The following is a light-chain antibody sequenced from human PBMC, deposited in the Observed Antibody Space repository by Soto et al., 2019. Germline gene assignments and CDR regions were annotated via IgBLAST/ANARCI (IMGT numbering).Light chain of an antibody. CDR2: DVT. Sequence: QSALTQPASVSGSPGQSMTISCTGSSSDIGGYNYVSWYQQHPGKAPKLIIYDVTYRPSGLSDRFSASKSVSTASLTISGLQPEVEADYYCSSDSGSTTHILFGGGTKLTVL. CDR1: SSDIGGYNY. V-gene: IGLV2-14*01. CDR3: SSDSGSTTHIL. J-gene: IGLJ2*01.